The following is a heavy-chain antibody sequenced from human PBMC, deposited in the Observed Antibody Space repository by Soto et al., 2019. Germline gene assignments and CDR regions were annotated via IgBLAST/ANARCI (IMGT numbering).Heavy chain of an antibody. Sequence: ASVKVSCQASGYTFTSYDINWVRQATGQGLEWMGWMNPNSGNTGYAQKFQGRVTMTRNTSISTAYMELSSLRSEDTAVYYCARARQIVPASYYYYYMDVWGKGTTVTVSS. CDR3: ARARQIVPASYYYYYMDV. J-gene: IGHJ6*03. V-gene: IGHV1-8*01. D-gene: IGHD2-2*01. CDR1: GYTFTSYD. CDR2: MNPNSGNT.